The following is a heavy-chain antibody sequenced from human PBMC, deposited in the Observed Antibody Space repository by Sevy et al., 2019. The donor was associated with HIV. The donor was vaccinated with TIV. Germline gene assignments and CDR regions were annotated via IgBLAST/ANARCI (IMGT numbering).Heavy chain of an antibody. V-gene: IGHV3-30*18. CDR2: ISFDGNKR. Sequence: GGSLRLSCAASGFTFSSHGMHWVRRAPGKGLEWVGLISFDGNKRYYPDSVKGRFTISRDNSKNTLYLQMNGLRAEDTAVYYCAKGEGYCSGGSCNPGVSWDQGTLVTVSS. CDR3: AKGEGYCSGGSCNPGVS. J-gene: IGHJ5*02. CDR1: GFTFSSHG. D-gene: IGHD2-15*01.